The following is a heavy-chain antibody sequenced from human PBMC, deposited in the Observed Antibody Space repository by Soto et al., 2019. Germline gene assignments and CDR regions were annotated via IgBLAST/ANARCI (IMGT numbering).Heavy chain of an antibody. CDR1: GGSISSTNW. V-gene: IGHV4-4*02. CDR2: IYHSGTT. D-gene: IGHD6-13*01. J-gene: IGHJ4*02. Sequence: QVQLQESGPGLVKPSGTLSLTCAVSGGSISSTNWWTWVRQSPGRGLEWIGEIYHSGTTNYSPSLKSRVNIAVDMSTNHLSLTLISVTAADMAVYYCAFPATADFDYWGKGMLVTVSS. CDR3: AFPATADFDY.